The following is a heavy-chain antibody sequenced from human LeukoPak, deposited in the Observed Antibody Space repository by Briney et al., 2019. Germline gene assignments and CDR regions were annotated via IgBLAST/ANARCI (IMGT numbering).Heavy chain of an antibody. Sequence: PGGSLRLSCVGAGLPFSDFHMSWIRQAPGKGLEWVSYITSGGGFKYYADSVKGRFSISRDDSKNSVFLQMNSLRVEDTAVYYCARVRPGSSGSYYRTSWGQGTRVTVSS. D-gene: IGHD3-22*01. CDR3: ARVRPGSSGSYYRTS. CDR1: GLPFSDFH. CDR2: ITSGGGFK. J-gene: IGHJ4*02. V-gene: IGHV3-11*04.